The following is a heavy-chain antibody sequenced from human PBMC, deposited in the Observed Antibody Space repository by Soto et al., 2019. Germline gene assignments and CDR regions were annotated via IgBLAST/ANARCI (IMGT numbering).Heavy chain of an antibody. Sequence: QVQLQQWGAGLLKPSETLSLTCAVYGGSFSGYYWSWIRQPPGKGLEWIGEINHSGSTNYNPSLKSRVTISVDTSKIQFSLKLSSVTAADTAVYYCARSQQIDNIGMDVWGQGTTVTVSS. D-gene: IGHD2-2*01. CDR1: GGSFSGYY. CDR3: ARSQQIDNIGMDV. CDR2: INHSGST. V-gene: IGHV4-34*01. J-gene: IGHJ6*02.